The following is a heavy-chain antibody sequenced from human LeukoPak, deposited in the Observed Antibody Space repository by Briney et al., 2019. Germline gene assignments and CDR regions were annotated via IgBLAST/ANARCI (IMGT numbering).Heavy chain of an antibody. J-gene: IGHJ6*03. CDR2: INHSGST. CDR3: ARGSPPSYYYYYYMDV. Sequence: SETLSLTCAVYGGSFSGYYWSWIRQPPGKGLEWVGEINHSGSTNYNPSPKRRGTISVETSKNQFSLELSAVTTADTAVYYCARGSPPSYYYYYYMDVWGKGTTVTVSS. V-gene: IGHV4-34*01. CDR1: GGSFSGYY.